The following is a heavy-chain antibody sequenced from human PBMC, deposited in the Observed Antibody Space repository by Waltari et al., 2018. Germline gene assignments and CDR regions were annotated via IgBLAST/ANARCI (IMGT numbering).Heavy chain of an antibody. J-gene: IGHJ4*02. CDR3: ARGGVYDFWSGYYSIDY. D-gene: IGHD3-3*01. Sequence: QVQLQQWGAGLLKPSEPLSHTCAVYGGSFSGYSWSWIRPPPGKGLEWIGEINHSGSTNYNPSLKSRVTISVDTSKNQFSLKLSSVTAADTAVYYCARGGVYDFWSGYYSIDYWGQGTLVTVSS. V-gene: IGHV4-34*01. CDR2: INHSGST. CDR1: GGSFSGYS.